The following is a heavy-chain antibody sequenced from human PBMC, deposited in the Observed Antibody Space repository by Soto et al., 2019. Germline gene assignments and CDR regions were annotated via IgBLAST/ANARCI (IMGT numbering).Heavy chain of an antibody. J-gene: IGHJ4*02. CDR3: AAPPRY. D-gene: IGHD6-6*01. Sequence: AETLSLTCTVSGTSISRYYWCWIRQPPEKGLEWSGYIYDSGSTNYNPSLKSRVTISVDTSKNQVSLKLSSVTAADTAVYYCAAPPRYWGQGTLVTVSS. CDR1: GTSISRYY. V-gene: IGHV4-59*01. CDR2: IYDSGST.